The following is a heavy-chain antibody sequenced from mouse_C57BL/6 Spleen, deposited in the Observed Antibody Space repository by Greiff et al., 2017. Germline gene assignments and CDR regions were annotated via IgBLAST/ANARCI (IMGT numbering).Heavy chain of an antibody. J-gene: IGHJ2*01. V-gene: IGHV5-4*03. D-gene: IGHD1-1*01. CDR2: ISDGGSYT. CDR3: ARYYYGSVYYFDY. Sequence: EVKVEESGGGLVKPGGSLKLSCAASGFTFSSYAMSWVRQTPEKRLEWVATISDGGSYTYYPDNVKGRFTISRDNAKNNLYLQMSHLKSEDTAMYYCARYYYGSVYYFDYWGQGTTLTVSS. CDR1: GFTFSSYA.